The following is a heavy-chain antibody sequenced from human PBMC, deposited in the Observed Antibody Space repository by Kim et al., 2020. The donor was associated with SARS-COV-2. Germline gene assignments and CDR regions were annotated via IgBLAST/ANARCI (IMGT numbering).Heavy chain of an antibody. CDR2: INHSGST. V-gene: IGHV4-34*01. J-gene: IGHJ3*02. CDR1: GGSFSGYY. CDR3: ARQPSDRRIAARHIRAFDI. D-gene: IGHD6-6*01. Sequence: SETLSLTCAVYGGSFSGYYWSWIRQPPGKGLEWIGEINHSGSTNYNPSLKSRVTISVDTSKNQFSLKLSSVTAADTAVYYCARQPSDRRIAARHIRAFDIWGQGTMVTVSS.